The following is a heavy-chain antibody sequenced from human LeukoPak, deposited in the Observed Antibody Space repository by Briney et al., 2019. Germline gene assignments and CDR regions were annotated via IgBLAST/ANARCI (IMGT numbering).Heavy chain of an antibody. J-gene: IGHJ4*02. CDR1: GGSISSGGYS. Sequence: SQSLSLTCAVSGGSISSGGYSWSWIRQPPGKGLEWIGYIYHSGSTYYNPSLKSRVTISVDRSKNQFSLKLSSVTAADTAVYYCARVKRSGYEYYFDYWGQGTLVTVSS. D-gene: IGHD5-12*01. V-gene: IGHV4-30-2*01. CDR3: ARVKRSGYEYYFDY. CDR2: IYHSGST.